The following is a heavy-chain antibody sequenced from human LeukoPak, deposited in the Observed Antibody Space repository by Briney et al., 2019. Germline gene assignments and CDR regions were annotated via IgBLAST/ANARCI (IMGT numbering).Heavy chain of an antibody. CDR1: GFTFSSYG. Sequence: GGSLRLSCAASGFTFSSYGMHWVRQAPGKGLEWVAVIWYDGSNKFYADSVKGRFTISRDNSKNTLYLQMNSLRAEDTAVYYCAREYSAGWFDPWGRGTLVTVSS. CDR3: AREYSAGWFDP. J-gene: IGHJ5*02. D-gene: IGHD6-13*01. V-gene: IGHV3-33*01. CDR2: IWYDGSNK.